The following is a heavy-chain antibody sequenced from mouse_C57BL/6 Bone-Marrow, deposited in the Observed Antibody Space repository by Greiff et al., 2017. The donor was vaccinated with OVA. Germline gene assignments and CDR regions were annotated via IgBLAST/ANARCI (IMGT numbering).Heavy chain of an antibody. D-gene: IGHD2-4*01. CDR1: GYTFTSYW. CDR3: ARCYDYGFAD. Sequence: QVHVKQPGAELVRPGSSVKLSCKASGYTFTSYWMHWVKQRPIQGLEWIGNIDPSDSETHYNQKFKDKATLTVDKSSSTAYMQLSSLTSEDSAVYYCARCYDYGFADWGQGTLVTVSA. CDR2: IDPSDSET. V-gene: IGHV1-52*01. J-gene: IGHJ3*01.